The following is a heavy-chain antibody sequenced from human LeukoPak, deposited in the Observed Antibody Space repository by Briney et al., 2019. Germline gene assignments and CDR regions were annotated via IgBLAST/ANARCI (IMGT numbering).Heavy chain of an antibody. CDR1: GFSFSSYE. CDR3: AKDLRYCSGGSCYGYDY. D-gene: IGHD2-15*01. CDR2: ISSGGSTI. V-gene: IGHV3-48*03. J-gene: IGHJ4*02. Sequence: GGSLRLSCAAAGFSFSSYEMSWVRQAPGKGLEWVSYISSGGSTIYYADSVKGRFTISRDNSKNTLYLQMNSLRAEDTAVYYCAKDLRYCSGGSCYGYDYWGQGTLVTVSS.